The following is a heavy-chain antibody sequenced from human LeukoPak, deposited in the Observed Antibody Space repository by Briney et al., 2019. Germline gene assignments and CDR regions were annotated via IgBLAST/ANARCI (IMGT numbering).Heavy chain of an antibody. Sequence: PGRSLRLSCAASGFTFSSYGMHWVRQAPGKGLEWVAVISYDGSNKYYADSVKGRFTISRDNSKNTLYLQMNSLRAEDTAVYYCARGNLAYNYYDSSGYPLTDYWGQGTLVTVSS. CDR2: ISYDGSNK. CDR1: GFTFSSYG. D-gene: IGHD3-22*01. CDR3: ARGNLAYNYYDSSGYPLTDY. V-gene: IGHV3-30*03. J-gene: IGHJ4*02.